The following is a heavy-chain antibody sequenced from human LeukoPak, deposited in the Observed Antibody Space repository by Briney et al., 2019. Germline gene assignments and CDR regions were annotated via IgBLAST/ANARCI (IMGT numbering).Heavy chain of an antibody. Sequence: AASVKVSCKASGYTFTGNYMHWVRQAPGQGLEWMGWINPNSGGTNYAQKFQGRVTMTRDTSISTAYMELGRLRSDDTAVYYCARDSVSGGPDYWGQGTLVTVSS. CDR1: GYTFTGNY. V-gene: IGHV1-2*02. CDR3: ARDSVSGGPDY. D-gene: IGHD1-26*01. CDR2: INPNSGGT. J-gene: IGHJ4*02.